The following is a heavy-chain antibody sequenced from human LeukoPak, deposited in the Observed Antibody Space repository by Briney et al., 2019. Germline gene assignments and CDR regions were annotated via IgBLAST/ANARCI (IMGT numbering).Heavy chain of an antibody. CDR1: GFTFSSYA. D-gene: IGHD3-22*01. J-gene: IGHJ4*02. V-gene: IGHV3-30-3*01. CDR3: ARASSKGYYYDSSGYYYSPMGSDY. Sequence: GGSLRLSCAASGFTFSSYAMHWVRQAPGKGLEWVAVISYDGSNKNYADSVKGRFTISRDNSKNTLYLQMNSLRAEDTAVYYCARASSKGYYYDSSGYYYSPMGSDYWGQGTLVTVSS. CDR2: ISYDGSNK.